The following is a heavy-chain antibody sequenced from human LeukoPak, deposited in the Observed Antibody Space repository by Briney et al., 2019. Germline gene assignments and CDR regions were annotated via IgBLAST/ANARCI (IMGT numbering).Heavy chain of an antibody. Sequence: KASETLSLTCTVSGGSISSYYWSWIRQPPGKGLEWIGYIYYSGSTNYNPSLKSRVTISVDTSKNKFSLNLSSVTAADTAVYYCASTHYSGYDYYYYGMDVWGQGTTVTVSS. J-gene: IGHJ6*02. CDR2: IYYSGST. V-gene: IGHV4-59*01. D-gene: IGHD5-12*01. CDR3: ASTHYSGYDYYYYGMDV. CDR1: GGSISSYY.